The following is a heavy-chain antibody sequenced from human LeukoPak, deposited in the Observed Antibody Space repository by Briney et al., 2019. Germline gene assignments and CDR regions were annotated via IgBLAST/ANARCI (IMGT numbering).Heavy chain of an antibody. CDR1: AYDFTGYH. V-gene: IGHV1-2*06. CDR2: LNPNTGHA. Sequence: ASVTVSCKVVAYDFTGYHIHWVRQAPEQGPEWMGRLNPNTGHAVYAFKFQGRVTITRDTSSSTAYMEVTRLTSDDTALYYCAKDRDGADRIILWGQGTLVTVSS. D-gene: IGHD5-24*01. J-gene: IGHJ4*02. CDR3: AKDRDGADRIIL.